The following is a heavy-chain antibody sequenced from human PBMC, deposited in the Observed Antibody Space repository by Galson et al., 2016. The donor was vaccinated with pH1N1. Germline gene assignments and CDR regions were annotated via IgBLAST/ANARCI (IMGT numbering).Heavy chain of an antibody. CDR2: IDPSDGTT. Sequence: SCKASGYSVTRYYMHWIRQAPGQGLEWMGIIDPSDGTTTYSQKFQDRISLTRDTSTNSVYMELNNLRPGDSATYFCARRYFLDYWGQGTLVTVSS. CDR3: ARRYFLDY. J-gene: IGHJ4*02. V-gene: IGHV1-46*01. CDR1: GYSVTRYY.